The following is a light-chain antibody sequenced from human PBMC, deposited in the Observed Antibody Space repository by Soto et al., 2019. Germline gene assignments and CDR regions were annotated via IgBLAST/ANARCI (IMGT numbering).Light chain of an antibody. CDR1: QSISSY. CDR2: DAT. CDR3: QQSDVSPRT. J-gene: IGKJ1*01. Sequence: DIQMTQSPSSLSASVGDRVTLTCRASQSISSYLNWYQQRPGKAPNVLIYDATRLHSGVPPRFSGSGYGTDFTLTITSLQLEDFATYYCQQSDVSPRTFGQGTKVDI. V-gene: IGKV1-39*01.